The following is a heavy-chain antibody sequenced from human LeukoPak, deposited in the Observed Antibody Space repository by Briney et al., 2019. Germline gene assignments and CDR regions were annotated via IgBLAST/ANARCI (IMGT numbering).Heavy chain of an antibody. V-gene: IGHV4-4*07. D-gene: IGHD6-13*01. CDR3: ASSPLPGIAAAGIFDY. Sequence: RASETLSLTCSVSGGSISTYCWSWIRQPAGKGLEWIGRFYSSGTTNYNPSLKSRVTMSVDTSKNQFSLKLSSVTAADTAVYYCASSPLPGIAAAGIFDYWGQGTLVTVSS. J-gene: IGHJ4*02. CDR2: FYSSGTT. CDR1: GGSISTYC.